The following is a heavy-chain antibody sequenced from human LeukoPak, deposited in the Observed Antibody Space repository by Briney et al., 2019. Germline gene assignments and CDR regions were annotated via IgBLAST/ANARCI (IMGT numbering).Heavy chain of an antibody. CDR1: GGSISSSSYY. CDR3: ARPASDWGLSFDP. J-gene: IGHJ5*02. D-gene: IGHD3-9*01. CDR2: IYYSGST. Sequence: PSETLSLTCTVSGGSISSSSYYWGWIRQPPGKGLEWIGSIYYSGSTYYNPSLKSRVTISVDTSKNQFSLKLSSVTAADTAVYYCARPASDWGLSFDPWGQGTLVTVSS. V-gene: IGHV4-39*01.